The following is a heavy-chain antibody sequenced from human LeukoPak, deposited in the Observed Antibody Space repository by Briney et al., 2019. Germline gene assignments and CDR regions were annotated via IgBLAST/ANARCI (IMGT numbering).Heavy chain of an antibody. CDR1: GYTFTSYD. D-gene: IGHD3-10*01. J-gene: IGHJ6*02. CDR2: MNPNSGNT. CDR3: ARGGDLGFGELFRRFYYYYYGMDV. Sequence: ASVRVSCKSSGYTFTSYDINWVRQATGHGLEWMGWMNPNSGNTGYAQKFQGRVTMTRNTSTSTAYMELSSLRSEDTAVYYCARGGDLGFGELFRRFYYYYYGMDVWGQGTTVTVSS. V-gene: IGHV1-8*01.